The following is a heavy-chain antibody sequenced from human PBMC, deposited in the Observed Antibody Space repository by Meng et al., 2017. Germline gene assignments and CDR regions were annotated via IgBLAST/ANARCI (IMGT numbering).Heavy chain of an antibody. J-gene: IGHJ4*02. V-gene: IGHV1-18*01. Sequence: QGQLVQAGAEVKKPGAAVKVSCYASAYTLSSDGFSWVRQAPGQGLEWLGWINTYNGKTDYAHKFQDRVTLTTDTFTNTAYMELRSLRSDDTAVYYCATRGNPYLNCWGQGTLVTVSS. CDR3: ATRGNPYLNC. CDR1: AYTLSSDG. CDR2: INTYNGKT.